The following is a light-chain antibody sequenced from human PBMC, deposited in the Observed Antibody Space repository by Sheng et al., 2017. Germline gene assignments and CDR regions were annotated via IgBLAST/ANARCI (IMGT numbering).Light chain of an antibody. Sequence: AIRMTQSPSSFSASTGDRVTITCRASQGISSYLAWYQQKPGKAPKLLIYAASTLQSGVPSRFSGSGILGQIFTLTISCLQSEDFATYYCQQYYSYPPTFGQGTKLEIK. J-gene: IGKJ2*01. CDR2: AAS. V-gene: IGKV1-8*01. CDR1: QGISSY. CDR3: QQYYSYPPT.